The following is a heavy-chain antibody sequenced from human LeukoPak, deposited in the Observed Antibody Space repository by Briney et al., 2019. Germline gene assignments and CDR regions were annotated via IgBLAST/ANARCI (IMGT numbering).Heavy chain of an antibody. CDR3: ARGRDGYNRDAFDI. Sequence: GASVNVSCKASGYTFTSYGISWVRQAPGQGLEWMGWISAYNGNTNYAQKLQGRVTMTRDTSTSTVYMELSSLRSEDTALYYCARGRDGYNRDAFDIWGQGTMVTVSS. D-gene: IGHD5-24*01. V-gene: IGHV1-18*01. CDR2: ISAYNGNT. J-gene: IGHJ3*02. CDR1: GYTFTSYG.